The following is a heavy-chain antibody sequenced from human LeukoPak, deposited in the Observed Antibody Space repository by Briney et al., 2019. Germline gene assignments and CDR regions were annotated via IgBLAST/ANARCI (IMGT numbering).Heavy chain of an antibody. Sequence: GGSLRLSCAASGFTFSSYWMSWVRQAPGKGLEWVANIKQDGSEKYYVDSVKGRFTISRDNAKNSLYLQMNSLRAEDTAVYYCARDSPFIAAAGTSLDYWGQGTLVTVSS. CDR3: ARDSPFIAAAGTSLDY. CDR2: IKQDGSEK. CDR1: GFTFSSYW. J-gene: IGHJ4*02. D-gene: IGHD6-13*01. V-gene: IGHV3-7*01.